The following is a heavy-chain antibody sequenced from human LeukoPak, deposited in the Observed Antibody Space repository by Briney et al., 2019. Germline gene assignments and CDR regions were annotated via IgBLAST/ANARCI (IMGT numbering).Heavy chain of an antibody. D-gene: IGHD3-22*01. V-gene: IGHV3-23*01. CDR1: GLTFSSYA. CDR3: AKEIYYDSSGNYFDY. J-gene: IGHJ4*02. CDR2: ISGNGGGT. Sequence: GGSLRLSCAASGLTFSSYAMSWVRQAPGKGLEWVSGISGNGGGTYYADSVKGRFTISRDNSKNTLYLQMNSLRAEDTAVYYCAKEIYYDSSGNYFDYWGQGTLVTVSS.